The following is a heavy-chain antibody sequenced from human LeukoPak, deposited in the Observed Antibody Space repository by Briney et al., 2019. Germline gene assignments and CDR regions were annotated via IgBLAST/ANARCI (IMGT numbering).Heavy chain of an antibody. D-gene: IGHD4-17*01. J-gene: IGHJ5*02. CDR3: AKESTVTPGNVNWFDT. Sequence: GGSLRLSCAASGFTFSIYAMTWVRQAPGKGLEWVSTISGSGGSTYYADSVKGRFTISRDNSKNTLYLQMNSLRAEDTAVYYCAKESTVTPGNVNWFDTWGQGTLVTVSS. V-gene: IGHV3-23*01. CDR2: ISGSGGST. CDR1: GFTFSIYA.